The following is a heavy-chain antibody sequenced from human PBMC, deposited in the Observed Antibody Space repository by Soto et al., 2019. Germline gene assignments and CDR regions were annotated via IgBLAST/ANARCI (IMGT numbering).Heavy chain of an antibody. CDR3: ARGEIQDPFDY. D-gene: IGHD3-10*01. Sequence: SETLSLTCAVSGYSISSSNWWGWIRQPPGKGLEWIGYIYYSGTTYYNPSLKSRVTMSVDTSKNQFSLKLTSVTAVDTAVYYLARGEIQDPFDYWGQGTLVTVSS. V-gene: IGHV4-28*01. CDR2: IYYSGTT. J-gene: IGHJ4*02. CDR1: GYSISSSNW.